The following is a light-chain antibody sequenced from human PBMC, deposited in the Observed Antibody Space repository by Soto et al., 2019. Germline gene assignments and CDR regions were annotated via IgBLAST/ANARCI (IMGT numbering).Light chain of an antibody. Sequence: ETVLTQSPATFSESPGERATLSCRASQSIGSNLAWYQQRPGQPPRLLIYGASTRATGVPARFSGSGSGTEFTLTINSLQSEDFALYYCQQYNKWPLFTFGPGTKVDIK. J-gene: IGKJ3*01. CDR1: QSIGSN. V-gene: IGKV3-15*01. CDR3: QQYNKWPLFT. CDR2: GAS.